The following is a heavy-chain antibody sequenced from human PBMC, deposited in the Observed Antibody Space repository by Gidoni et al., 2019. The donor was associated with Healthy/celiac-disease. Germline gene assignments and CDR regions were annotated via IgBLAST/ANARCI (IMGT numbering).Heavy chain of an antibody. Sequence: QVQLQESGPGLVKPSQTLSLTCAVSGGSISSGGYYWSWIRQPPGKGLEWIGYIYYSGSTYYNPSLKSRVTISVDTSKNQFSLKLSSVTAADTAVYYCAREYCSSTSCYRYFDYWGQGTLVTVSS. CDR1: GGSISSGGYY. CDR2: IYYSGST. CDR3: AREYCSSTSCYRYFDY. J-gene: IGHJ4*02. D-gene: IGHD2-2*02. V-gene: IGHV4-30-4*01.